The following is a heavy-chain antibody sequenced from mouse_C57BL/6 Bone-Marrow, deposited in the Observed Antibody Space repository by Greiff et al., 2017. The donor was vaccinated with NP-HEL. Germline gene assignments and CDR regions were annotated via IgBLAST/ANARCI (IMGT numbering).Heavy chain of an antibody. D-gene: IGHD2-3*01. Sequence: QVQLQQSGAELVRPGASVTLSCKASGYTFTDYEMHWVKQTPVHGLEWIGAIDPETGGTAYNQKFKGKAILTADKSSSTAYMELRSLTSEDSAVYYCTRGGWLLRYFDYWGQGTTLTVSS. CDR2: IDPETGGT. CDR3: TRGGWLLRYFDY. CDR1: GYTFTDYE. J-gene: IGHJ2*01. V-gene: IGHV1-15*01.